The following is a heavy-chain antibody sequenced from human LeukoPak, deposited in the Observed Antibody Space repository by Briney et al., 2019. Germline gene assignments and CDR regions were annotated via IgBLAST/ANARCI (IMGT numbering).Heavy chain of an antibody. J-gene: IGHJ4*02. CDR1: GYTFTVYY. V-gene: IGHV1-2*06. D-gene: IGHD1-26*01. CDR2: INHNSGGT. CDR3: ARVIYRYSIVGLDY. Sequence: ASVKVSCKASGYTFTVYYVHWVRQAPGQGLEWMGRINHNSGGTNYAQKFQGRVTMTRDTYINIAHMELSRLSSDDTAEYYWARVIYRYSIVGLDYWGQGTLVTVSS.